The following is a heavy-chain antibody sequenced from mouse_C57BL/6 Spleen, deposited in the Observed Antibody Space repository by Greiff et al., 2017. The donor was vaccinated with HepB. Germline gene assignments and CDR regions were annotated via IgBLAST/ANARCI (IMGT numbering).Heavy chain of an antibody. J-gene: IGHJ2*01. CDR3: ARSYYSNYGGVYFDY. CDR2: INPGSGGT. V-gene: IGHV1-54*01. CDR1: GYAFTNYL. Sequence: VQGVESGAELVRPGTSVKVSCKASGYAFTNYLIEWVKQRPGQGLEWIGVINPGSGGTNYNEKFKGKATLTADKSSSTAYMQLSSLTSEDSAVYFCARSYYSNYGGVYFDYWGQGTTLTVSS. D-gene: IGHD2-5*01.